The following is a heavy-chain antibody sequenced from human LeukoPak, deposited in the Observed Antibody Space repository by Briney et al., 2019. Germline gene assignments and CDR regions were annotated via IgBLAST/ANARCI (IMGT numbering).Heavy chain of an antibody. CDR1: GGSISSSSYY. Sequence: SETLSLTCTVSGGSISSSSYYWGWIHQPPGKGLEWIGSIYYSGSTYYNPSLKSRVTISVDTSKNQFSLKLSSVTAADTAVYYCATRYDYRGYYLDYWGQGTLVTVSS. V-gene: IGHV4-39*01. CDR2: IYYSGST. D-gene: IGHD5-12*01. J-gene: IGHJ4*02. CDR3: ATRYDYRGYYLDY.